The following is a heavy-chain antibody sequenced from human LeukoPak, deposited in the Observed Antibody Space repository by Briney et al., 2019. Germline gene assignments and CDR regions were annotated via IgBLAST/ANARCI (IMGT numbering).Heavy chain of an antibody. D-gene: IGHD1-26*01. Sequence: PGGSLRLSCAASGFTFSSYGMHWVRQAPGKGLEWVAVIWYDGSNKYYADSVKGRFTISRDNSKNTLYLQMNSLRAEDTAVYYCARDLEYSGSYYGYYSMDVWGQGTTVTVSS. CDR2: IWYDGSNK. CDR3: ARDLEYSGSYYGYYSMDV. J-gene: IGHJ6*02. CDR1: GFTFSSYG. V-gene: IGHV3-33*01.